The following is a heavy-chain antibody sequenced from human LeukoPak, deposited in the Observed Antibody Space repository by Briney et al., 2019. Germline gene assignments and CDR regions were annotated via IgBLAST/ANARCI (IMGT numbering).Heavy chain of an antibody. J-gene: IGHJ4*02. CDR2: IYYSGST. D-gene: IGHD5-18*01. CDR1: GGSISSYY. V-gene: IGHV4-59*08. CDR3: ARISNSGYSYVHLIFDY. Sequence: PSETLSLTCTVSGGSISSYYWSWIRQPPGKGLEWIGYIYYSGSTNYNPSLKGRVTISVDTSKNQFSLKLSSVTAADTVVYYCARISNSGYSYVHLIFDYWGQGTLVTVSS.